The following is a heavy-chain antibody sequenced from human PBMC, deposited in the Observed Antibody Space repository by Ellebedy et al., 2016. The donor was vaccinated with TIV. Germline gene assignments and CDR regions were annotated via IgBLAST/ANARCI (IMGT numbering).Heavy chain of an antibody. Sequence: GESLKISXAASGFTFSSYVMNWVRQAPGKGPEWVSVISGSGGSRYHADSVKGRFSISRDNSKNTLYLQMNSLRAEDTAIYYCVRAPRGQYYFDYWGQGILVTVSS. D-gene: IGHD5-12*01. V-gene: IGHV3-23*01. CDR2: ISGSGGSR. J-gene: IGHJ4*02. CDR1: GFTFSSYV. CDR3: VRAPRGQYYFDY.